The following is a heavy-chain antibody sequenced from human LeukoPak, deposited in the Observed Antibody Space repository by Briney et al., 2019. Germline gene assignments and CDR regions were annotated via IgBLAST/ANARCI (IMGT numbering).Heavy chain of an antibody. CDR2: INPNSGGT. D-gene: IGHD3-3*01. V-gene: IGHV1-2*06. CDR1: GYTFTGYH. CDR3: ARERTGVTDLWSIYGY. J-gene: IGHJ4*02. Sequence: GASVKVSCKASGYTFTGYHIHWLRQAPGQGLEWMGRINPNSGGTNYAQKFQGRVTMTRDTSISTACMELSRLRSDDTAVYYCARERTGVTDLWSIYGYWGQGTLVTVSS.